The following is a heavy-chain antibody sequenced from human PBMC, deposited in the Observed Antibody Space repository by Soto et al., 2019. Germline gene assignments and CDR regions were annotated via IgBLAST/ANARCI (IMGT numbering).Heavy chain of an antibody. J-gene: IGHJ3*02. CDR3: ARDRRRGSYGAFDI. CDR2: ISSSSSYI. Sequence: LRLSCAASGFTFSSYSMNWVRQAPGKGLEWVSSISSSSSYIYYADSVKGRFTISRDNAKNSLYLQMNSLRAEDTAVYYCARDRRRGSYGAFDIWGQGTMVTVSS. D-gene: IGHD1-26*01. CDR1: GFTFSSYS. V-gene: IGHV3-21*01.